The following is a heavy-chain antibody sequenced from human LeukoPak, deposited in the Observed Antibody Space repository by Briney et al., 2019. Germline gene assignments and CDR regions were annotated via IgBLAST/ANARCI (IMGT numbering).Heavy chain of an antibody. D-gene: IGHD3-10*01. J-gene: IGHJ5*02. CDR1: GFTFSSNA. Sequence: GGSLRLSCAAFGFTFSSNAMIWVRQSPGKGLEWVSVICGTGDTTYYADSVKGRFTISRDSSKNTLYLQMNSLRAEDTAVYYCAKDRTYYYGSGSFYNWFDPWGQGTLVTVSS. CDR2: ICGTGDTT. V-gene: IGHV3-23*01. CDR3: AKDRTYYYGSGSFYNWFDP.